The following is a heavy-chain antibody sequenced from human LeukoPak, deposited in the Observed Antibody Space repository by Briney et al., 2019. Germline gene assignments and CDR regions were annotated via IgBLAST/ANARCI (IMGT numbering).Heavy chain of an antibody. CDR1: GGSISSYY. V-gene: IGHV4-59*01. CDR3: ARDAKYYYGSRTYFFFEY. Sequence: SETLSLTCTVSGGSISSYYWSWIRQPPGKGLEWIGYIFYSGSTNYNPSLKSRVTISVDTSKNQFSLKLSSVTAADTAVYYCARDAKYYYGSRTYFFFEYWGQGTLLSVSS. D-gene: IGHD3-10*01. CDR2: IFYSGST. J-gene: IGHJ4*02.